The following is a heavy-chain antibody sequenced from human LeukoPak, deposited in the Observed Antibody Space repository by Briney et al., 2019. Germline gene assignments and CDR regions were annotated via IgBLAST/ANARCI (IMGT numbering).Heavy chain of an antibody. Sequence: GESLNISCKGSGYSFTSYWIGWVSQMLGKGLELIGIIYPGDSDTRYSPSFQGQVTISADKSISTAYLQWSSLKASDTAMYYCARPSSSGQYYFDYWGQGTLVTVSS. J-gene: IGHJ4*02. D-gene: IGHD6-13*01. CDR3: ARPSSSGQYYFDY. CDR1: GYSFTSYW. V-gene: IGHV5-51*01. CDR2: IYPGDSDT.